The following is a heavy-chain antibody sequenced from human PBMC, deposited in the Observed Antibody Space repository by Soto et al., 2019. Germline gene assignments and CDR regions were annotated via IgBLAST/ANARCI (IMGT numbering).Heavy chain of an antibody. D-gene: IGHD2-21*02. Sequence: QVQLQESGPGLVKPSQTLSLTCTVSGGSISSGDYYWSWIRQPPGKGLEWIGYIYYSGSTYYNPSLKSRLXXSXEXXTNPVSLKLSSVTAADTAVYYCAREGIVVVTALDLWGRGTLVTVSS. J-gene: IGHJ2*01. CDR1: GGSISSGDYY. CDR3: AREGIVVVTALDL. CDR2: IYYSGST. V-gene: IGHV4-30-4*01.